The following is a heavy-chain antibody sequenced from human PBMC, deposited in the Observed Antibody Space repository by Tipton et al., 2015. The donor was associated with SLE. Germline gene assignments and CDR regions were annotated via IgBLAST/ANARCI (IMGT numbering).Heavy chain of an antibody. D-gene: IGHD6-19*01. J-gene: IGHJ4*02. CDR2: IYYSGST. CDR3: ARQEDIAVAGHFDY. CDR1: GGSISSGSFY. Sequence: TLSLTCTVSGGSISSGSFYWGWIRQPPGKGLEWIGSIYYSGSTYYNPSLKSRVTISVDTSKNQFSLKLSSVTAADTAVYYCARQEDIAVAGHFDYWGQGTLVTVSS. V-gene: IGHV4-39*01.